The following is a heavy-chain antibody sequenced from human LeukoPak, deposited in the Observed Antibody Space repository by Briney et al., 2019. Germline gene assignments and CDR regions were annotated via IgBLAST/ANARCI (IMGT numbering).Heavy chain of an antibody. CDR1: GYTFTSYY. Sequence: EASVKVSCKASGYTFTSYYMHWVRQAPGQGLEWMGIINPSGGSTSYAQKFQGRVTMTRDTSTSTVYMELSSLRSEGTAVYYCARGPSSAGYSDYFDYWGQGTLVTVSA. CDR3: ARGPSSAGYSDYFDY. D-gene: IGHD6-19*01. J-gene: IGHJ4*02. CDR2: INPSGGST. V-gene: IGHV1-46*01.